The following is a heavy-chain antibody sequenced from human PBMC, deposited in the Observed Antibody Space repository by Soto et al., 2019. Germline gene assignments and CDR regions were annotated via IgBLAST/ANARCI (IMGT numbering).Heavy chain of an antibody. CDR2: PSYTGNT. Sequence: SETLSLTCVVSGGSITSYHCRWIRQIPGKGLEWIAYPSYTGNTNYNPSLQSRVTISMYNSKNQLSLKLNAMTAADTAVYYCARDRHAGCTHYLDPWGQGTLVT. CDR1: GGSITSYH. CDR3: ARDRHAGCTHYLDP. V-gene: IGHV4-59*01. D-gene: IGHD6-19*01. J-gene: IGHJ5*02.